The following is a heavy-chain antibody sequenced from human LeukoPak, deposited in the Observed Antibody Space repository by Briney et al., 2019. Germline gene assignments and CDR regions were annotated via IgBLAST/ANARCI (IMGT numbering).Heavy chain of an antibody. Sequence: GGSLRLSCAASGFTFSSYWMHWVRQAPGKGLEWVSVIYSGGSTYYADSVKGRFTISRDNSKNTLYLQMNSLRAEDTAVYYCARDEGSMAAAGPDYWGQGTLVTVSS. CDR1: GFTFSSYW. D-gene: IGHD6-13*01. CDR2: IYSGGST. J-gene: IGHJ4*02. CDR3: ARDEGSMAAAGPDY. V-gene: IGHV3-66*01.